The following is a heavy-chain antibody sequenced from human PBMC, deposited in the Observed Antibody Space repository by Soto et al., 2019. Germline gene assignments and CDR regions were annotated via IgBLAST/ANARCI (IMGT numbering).Heavy chain of an antibody. CDR2: IWHDGGEK. D-gene: IGHD3-22*01. Sequence: QVQLVESGGGVVQPGRSLRLSCTASGFTLSDYGMHWVRQAPGKGLEWVAVIWHDGGEKYYADSVTGRFTISRDNSKKTVHLQIDSLGTEDTALYYCARDLGRDSPIDYWGQGTLVTVSS. CDR1: GFTLSDYG. J-gene: IGHJ4*02. V-gene: IGHV3-33*01. CDR3: ARDLGRDSPIDY.